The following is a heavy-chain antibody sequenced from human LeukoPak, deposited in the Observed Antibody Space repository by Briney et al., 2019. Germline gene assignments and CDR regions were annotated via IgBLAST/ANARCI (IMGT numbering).Heavy chain of an antibody. Sequence: PSETLSLTCTVSGGSINSVNYYWGWIRHPPGKGLEWIGNIYYSGPTYYNPSLKSRVTISIDTSKNQFSLKLSSVTAADTAVYYCARRSDDYGVYYYMDVWGKGTTVTVSS. CDR3: ARRSDDYGVYYYMDV. CDR2: IYYSGPT. CDR1: GGSINSVNYY. D-gene: IGHD4-17*01. J-gene: IGHJ6*03. V-gene: IGHV4-39*07.